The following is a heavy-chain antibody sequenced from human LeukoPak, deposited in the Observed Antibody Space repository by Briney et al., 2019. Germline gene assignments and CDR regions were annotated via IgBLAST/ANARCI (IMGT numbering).Heavy chain of an antibody. Sequence: QPGGSLRLSCAASGFTFSSYSMNWVRQAPGKGLEWVSYISSSSSTIYYADSVKGRFTISRDNAKNSLYLQMNSLRAEDTAVYYCARGGVTASYYYYGMDVWGQGTTVTVSS. CDR3: ARGGVTASYYYYGMDV. D-gene: IGHD2-21*02. V-gene: IGHV3-48*01. CDR2: ISSSSSTI. CDR1: GFTFSSYS. J-gene: IGHJ6*02.